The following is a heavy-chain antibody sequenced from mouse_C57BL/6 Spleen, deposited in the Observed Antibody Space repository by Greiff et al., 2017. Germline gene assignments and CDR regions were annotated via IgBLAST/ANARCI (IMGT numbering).Heavy chain of an antibody. V-gene: IGHV1-82*01. CDR1: GYAFSSSW. CDR2: IYPGDGDT. J-gene: IGHJ3*01. Sequence: QVHVKQSGPELVKPGASVKISCKASGYAFSSSWMNWVKQRPGKGLEWIGRIYPGDGDTNYNGKFKGKATLTADKSSSTAYMQHSSLTSEDSAVYFCARWYDYDFAYWGQGTLVTVSA. D-gene: IGHD2-4*01. CDR3: ARWYDYDFAY.